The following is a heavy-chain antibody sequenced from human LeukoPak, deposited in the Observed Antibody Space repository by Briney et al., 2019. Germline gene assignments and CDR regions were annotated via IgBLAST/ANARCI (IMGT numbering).Heavy chain of an antibody. D-gene: IGHD3-10*01. Sequence: SETLSLTCAVYGGSFSAYYWSWIRQPPGKGLEWIREINHSVSTNYNPSLKSRVTISVETSKNQFSLNLSSVTAADTAVYYCARTRYYYNSRSYGAPYYFDYWGQGTLVTVSS. V-gene: IGHV4-34*01. J-gene: IGHJ4*02. CDR2: INHSVST. CDR1: GGSFSAYY. CDR3: ARTRYYYNSRSYGAPYYFDY.